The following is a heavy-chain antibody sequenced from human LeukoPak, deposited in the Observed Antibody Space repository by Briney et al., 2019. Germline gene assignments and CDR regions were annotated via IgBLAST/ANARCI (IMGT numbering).Heavy chain of an antibody. CDR1: GGSISSYY. J-gene: IGHJ6*02. Sequence: SETLSLTCTVSGGSISSYYWSWIRQPPGKGLEWIGYIYYSGSTNYNPSLKSRVTISVDTSKNQFSLKLRSVTAADTAVYYCARGYSYGYYYYYGMDVWGQGTTVTVSS. D-gene: IGHD5-18*01. V-gene: IGHV4-59*01. CDR3: ARGYSYGYYYYYGMDV. CDR2: IYYSGST.